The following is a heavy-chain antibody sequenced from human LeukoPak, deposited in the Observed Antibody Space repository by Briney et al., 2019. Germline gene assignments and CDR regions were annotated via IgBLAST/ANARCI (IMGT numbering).Heavy chain of an antibody. CDR1: GYTFTSYA. Sequence: ASVKVSCKASGYTFTSYAMHWVRQAPGQRLEWMGWINAGNGNTKYSQKFQGRVTITRDTSASTACMELSSLRSEDTAVYYCARAVAGTLDYYYGMDVWGQGTTVTVSS. D-gene: IGHD6-19*01. CDR2: INAGNGNT. J-gene: IGHJ6*02. V-gene: IGHV1-3*01. CDR3: ARAVAGTLDYYYGMDV.